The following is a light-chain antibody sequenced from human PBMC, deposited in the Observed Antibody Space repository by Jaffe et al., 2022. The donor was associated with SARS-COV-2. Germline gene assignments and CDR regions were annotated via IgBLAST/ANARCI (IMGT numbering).Light chain of an antibody. J-gene: IGKJ2*01. CDR3: QQYYSTPYT. V-gene: IGKV4-1*01. CDR1: QRVLDSSTNKNY. CDR2: WAS. Sequence: DIVMTQSPDSLAVSLGERATINCKSSQRVLDSSTNKNYIAWYQQRPGQPPKLLIYWASIRVSGVPDRFSGSGSGTDFTLTISSLQAEDVAVYYCQQYYSTPYTFGQGTKLEIK.